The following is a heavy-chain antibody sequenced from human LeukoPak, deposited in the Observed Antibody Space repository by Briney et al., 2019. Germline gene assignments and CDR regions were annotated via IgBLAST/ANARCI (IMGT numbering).Heavy chain of an antibody. Sequence: GGSLRLSCAASGFTLSTYWMHWVRQAPGKGLVWVSRINDDGSTTAYADSVKGRFTISRDNAKNTLYLQLNSLRAEDTAVYYCARALVGYYNWFDPWGQGTLVTVSS. CDR2: INDDGSTT. CDR1: GFTLSTYW. V-gene: IGHV3-74*01. D-gene: IGHD2-8*02. J-gene: IGHJ5*02. CDR3: ARALVGYYNWFDP.